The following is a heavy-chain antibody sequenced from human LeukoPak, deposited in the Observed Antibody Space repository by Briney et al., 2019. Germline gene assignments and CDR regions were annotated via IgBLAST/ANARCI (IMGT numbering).Heavy chain of an antibody. CDR3: ARAVLYAIFI. CDR1: GGSISSSSYY. Sequence: PSETLSLTCTVSGGSISSSSYYRGWVRQSPGKGLEWIGEIYHNGNTNYNPSLKSRVTISVDKSKNQFSLTLTSVTAADTAVYYCARAVLYAIFIWGQGTLVIVSS. J-gene: IGHJ4*02. CDR2: IYHNGNT. V-gene: IGHV4-39*07. D-gene: IGHD2-8*01.